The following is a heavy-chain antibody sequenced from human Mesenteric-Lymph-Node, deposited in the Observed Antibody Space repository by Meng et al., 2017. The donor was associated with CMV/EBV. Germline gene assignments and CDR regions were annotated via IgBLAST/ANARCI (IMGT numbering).Heavy chain of an antibody. D-gene: IGHD1-26*01. J-gene: IGHJ4*02. CDR1: SSSSGDPY. Sequence: SSSSGDPYWSWIRQPPGKGLEWIAYIYHSGSTYYSPSLKSRVTISVDTSKNHFPLRLSSVTAADTAVYYCARVGDDSGGYSKYYFDYWGQGTLVTVSS. CDR3: ARVGDDSGGYSKYYFDY. V-gene: IGHV4-30-4*08. CDR2: IYHSGST.